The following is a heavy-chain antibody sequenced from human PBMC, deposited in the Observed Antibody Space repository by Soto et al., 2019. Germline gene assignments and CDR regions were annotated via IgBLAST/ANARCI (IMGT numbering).Heavy chain of an antibody. CDR3: ARLSIGAVGATSYAFDI. J-gene: IGHJ3*02. CDR2: INPSGGST. D-gene: IGHD1-26*01. Sequence: PGYTFTSYYMHWVRQAPGQGLEWMGIINPSGGSTSYAQKFQGRVTMTRDTSTSTVYMELSSLRSEDTAVYYCARLSIGAVGATSYAFDIWGQGTMVTVS. V-gene: IGHV1-46*01. CDR1: GYTFTSYY.